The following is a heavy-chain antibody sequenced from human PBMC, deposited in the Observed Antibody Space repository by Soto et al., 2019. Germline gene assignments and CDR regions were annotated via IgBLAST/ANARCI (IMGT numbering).Heavy chain of an antibody. V-gene: IGHV3-53*01. D-gene: IGHD2-21*02. CDR1: GFTVSSNY. Sequence: GGSLRLSCAASGFTVSSNYMSWVRQAPGKGLEWVSVIYSGGSTYYADSVKGRFTISRDNSKNTLYLQMNSLRDEDTAVYYCAGDTLAYCGGDCYSDPLDYWGQGTLVTVSS. CDR2: IYSGGST. J-gene: IGHJ4*02. CDR3: AGDTLAYCGGDCYSDPLDY.